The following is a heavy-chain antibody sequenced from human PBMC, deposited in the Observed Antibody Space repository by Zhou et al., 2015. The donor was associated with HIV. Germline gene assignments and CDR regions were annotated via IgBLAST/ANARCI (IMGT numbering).Heavy chain of an antibody. Sequence: QVQLVQSGAEVKKPGASVKVSCKASGYTFTSYGISWVRQAPGQGLEWMGWISAYNGNTNYAQKLQGRVTMTTDTSTSTAYMELRSLRSDDTAVYYCARVGLELQFGRIWYVAPADYWGQGTLVTVSS. CDR3: ARVGLELQFGRIWYVAPADY. CDR2: ISAYNGNT. CDR1: GYTFTSYG. J-gene: IGHJ4*02. D-gene: IGHD1-7*01. V-gene: IGHV1-18*01.